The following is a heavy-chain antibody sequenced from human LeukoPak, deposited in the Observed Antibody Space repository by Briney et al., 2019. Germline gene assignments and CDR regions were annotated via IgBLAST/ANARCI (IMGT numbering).Heavy chain of an antibody. CDR2: IKQDGSEK. CDR3: ARGGSYYAY. D-gene: IGHD1-26*01. J-gene: IGHJ4*02. Sequence: PGGSLRLSCAASGFTFSSFWMSWVRQAPGKGLEWVANIKQDGSEKYYVNSVKGRFTISRDNTETSLYLQVNSLRAEDTAVYYCARGGSYYAYWGQGTLVTVSS. V-gene: IGHV3-7*01. CDR1: GFTFSSFW.